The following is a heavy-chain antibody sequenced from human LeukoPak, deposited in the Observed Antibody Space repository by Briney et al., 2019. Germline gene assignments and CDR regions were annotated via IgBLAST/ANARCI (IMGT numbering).Heavy chain of an antibody. CDR2: ISYSGNT. J-gene: IGHJ4*02. CDR1: GDSISSSGYY. CDR3: GRTYCSDTTCPVAY. Sequence: PSETLSLTCTVSGDSISSSGYYWGWIRQPPGKGLEWIGTISYSGNTYYSPSLKSRVTISVDTSKNQFSLKLSSVTAADMSVYYCGRTYCSDTTCPVAYWGQGTLVTVSS. V-gene: IGHV4-39*01. D-gene: IGHD2-2*01.